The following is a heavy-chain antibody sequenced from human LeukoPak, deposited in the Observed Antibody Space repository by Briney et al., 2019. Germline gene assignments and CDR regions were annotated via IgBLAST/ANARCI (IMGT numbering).Heavy chain of an antibody. Sequence: SETLSLTCTVSGHSISSGYYWGWIRQPPGKGLEWIGSIYHSGSTYYNPSLKGRVTISVDTSKNQFSLKLSSVTAADPAVYYCAREGDKTPPLDYWGQGTLVTVSS. D-gene: IGHD3-16*01. CDR1: GHSISSGYY. V-gene: IGHV4-38-2*02. CDR3: AREGDKTPPLDY. CDR2: IYHSGST. J-gene: IGHJ4*02.